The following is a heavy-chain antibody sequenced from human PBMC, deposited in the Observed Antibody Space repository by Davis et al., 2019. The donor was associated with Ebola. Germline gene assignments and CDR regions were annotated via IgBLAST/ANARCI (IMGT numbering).Heavy chain of an antibody. CDR3: ARTTKTNIEGSGLGYNSFDS. CDR1: GGSFSDYF. D-gene: IGHD2/OR15-2a*01. CDR2: ISHHNGDT. Sequence: MPSETLSLTCAVYGGSFSDYFWSWIRQPPQKGLEWIGEISHHNGDTNYNPSLRSRLAISVDSSKRQFSLKINSVTAADTATYYCARTTKTNIEGSGLGYNSFDSWGQGVLVSVSS. J-gene: IGHJ5*01. V-gene: IGHV4-34*01.